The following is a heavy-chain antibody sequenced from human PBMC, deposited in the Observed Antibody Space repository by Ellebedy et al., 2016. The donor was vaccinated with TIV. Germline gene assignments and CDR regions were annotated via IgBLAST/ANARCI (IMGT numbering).Heavy chain of an antibody. CDR2: IYYSGST. J-gene: IGHJ4*02. CDR1: GASISSYY. Sequence: MPSETLSLTCTVSGASISSYYWSWIRQPPGKGLEWIGYIYYSGSTNYNPSLKSRVTISVDTSKTQFSLKLSPVTAADTAVYYCASESNSGYFDYWGQGILVTVSS. CDR3: ASESNSGYFDY. D-gene: IGHD4-11*01. V-gene: IGHV4-59*08.